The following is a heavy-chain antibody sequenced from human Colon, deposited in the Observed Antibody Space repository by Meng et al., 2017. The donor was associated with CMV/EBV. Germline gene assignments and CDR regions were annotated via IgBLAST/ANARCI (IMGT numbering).Heavy chain of an antibody. CDR2: IYYSGST. V-gene: IGHV4-59*01. J-gene: IGHJ4*02. Sequence: SETLSLTCTVSGGSISSYYWSWIRQPPGKGLEWIGYIYYSGSTNYNPSLKSRVTISVDTSKNQFSLKLSSVTAADTAVYYCAGLYSYGPLIGYFDYWGQGTLVTVSS. D-gene: IGHD5-18*01. CDR3: AGLYSYGPLIGYFDY. CDR1: GGSISSYY.